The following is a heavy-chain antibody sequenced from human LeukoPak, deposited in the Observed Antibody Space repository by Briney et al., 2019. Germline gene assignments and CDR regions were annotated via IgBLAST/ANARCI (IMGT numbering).Heavy chain of an antibody. Sequence: SGPTLAKPPQTLTLTCTFTGFSLSTTGGGVGWIRQLPGKALEPLALTHWDDDKRYSPSLKSRLTITKDTSKIQVVLTKTYMDPVDTATYYCAQKCRYCSRTSCYESVDYWGQGTLVTVSS. V-gene: IGHV2-5*02. D-gene: IGHD2-2*01. CDR1: GFSLSTTGGG. J-gene: IGHJ4*02. CDR3: AQKCRYCSRTSCYESVDY. CDR2: THWDDDK.